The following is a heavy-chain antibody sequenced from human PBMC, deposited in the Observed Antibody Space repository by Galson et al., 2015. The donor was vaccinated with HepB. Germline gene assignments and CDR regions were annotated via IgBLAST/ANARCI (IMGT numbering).Heavy chain of an antibody. CDR1: GFTFSSYA. D-gene: IGHD3-22*01. CDR2: ISGSGGST. Sequence: SLRLSCAASGFTFSSYAMSWVRQAPGKGLEWVSAISGSGGSTYYADSVKGRFTISRDNSKNTLYLQMNSLRAEDTAVYYCAKGLVPPLHHYDSSGYYEEYFQHWGQGTLVTVSS. CDR3: AKGLVPPLHHYDSSGYYEEYFQH. J-gene: IGHJ1*01. V-gene: IGHV3-23*01.